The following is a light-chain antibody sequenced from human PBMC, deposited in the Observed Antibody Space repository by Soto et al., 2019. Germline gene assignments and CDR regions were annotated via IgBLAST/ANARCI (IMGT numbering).Light chain of an antibody. CDR1: QSVSSSY. J-gene: IGKJ3*01. CDR3: QQYGSSRGFT. Sequence: EIVLTQSPGTLSLSPGERATLYCRASQSVSSSYLAWYQQKPGQAPRLLIYGASSRATGIPDRFSGSGSGTDLTLTISRLEPEDFAVYYCQQYGSSRGFTFGPGTKVDIK. CDR2: GAS. V-gene: IGKV3-20*01.